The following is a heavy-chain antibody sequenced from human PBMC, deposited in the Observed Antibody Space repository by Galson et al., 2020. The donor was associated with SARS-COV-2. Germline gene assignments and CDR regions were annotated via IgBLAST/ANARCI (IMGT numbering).Heavy chain of an antibody. CDR1: GWSFSGYY. Sequence: SATLSLTCAAYGWSFSGYYWSWIRQPPGKGLEWRGEINHSGSSNYNTSSQSRVTISADKSKNQVSLKLTSVTAADTAVYYCARGQYQINKVVGVIIGGAFYFDSWGQGILVTVSS. D-gene: IGHD3-22*01. CDR3: ARGQYQINKVVGVIIGGAFYFDS. CDR2: INHSGSS. J-gene: IGHJ4*02. V-gene: IGHV4-34*01.